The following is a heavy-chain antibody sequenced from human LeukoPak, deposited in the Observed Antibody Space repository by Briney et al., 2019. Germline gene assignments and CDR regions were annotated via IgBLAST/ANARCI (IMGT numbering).Heavy chain of an antibody. CDR1: GYTFSSYG. CDR3: ARDRQLGSSGYYAAY. V-gene: IGHV1-18*01. Sequence: GASVKVSCKASGYTFSSYGISWVRQAPGQGLEWMGWISAYNGNTNYAQKVQGRVTLTTETSTSTAYMELRSMRSDDTAVDYCARDRQLGSSGYYAAYWGQGTLVTVSS. J-gene: IGHJ4*02. D-gene: IGHD3-22*01. CDR2: ISAYNGNT.